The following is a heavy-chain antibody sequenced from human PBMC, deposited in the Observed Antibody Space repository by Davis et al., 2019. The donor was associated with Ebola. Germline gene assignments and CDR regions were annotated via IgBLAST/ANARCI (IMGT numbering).Heavy chain of an antibody. Sequence: GGSLRLSCAASGFTFSSYGMHWVRQAPGKGLEWVAVISYDGSNKYYADSVKGRFTISRDNSKNTLYLQMNSLRDEDTAVYYCARLSAGYNSGWIYFFDYWGQGTLVTVSS. CDR3: ARLSAGYNSGWIYFFDY. CDR2: ISYDGSNK. CDR1: GFTFSSYG. V-gene: IGHV3-33*05. D-gene: IGHD6-19*01. J-gene: IGHJ4*02.